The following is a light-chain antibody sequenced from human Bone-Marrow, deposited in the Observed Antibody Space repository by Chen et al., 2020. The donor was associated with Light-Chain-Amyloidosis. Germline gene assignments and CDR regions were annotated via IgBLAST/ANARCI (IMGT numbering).Light chain of an antibody. J-gene: IGLJ3*02. V-gene: IGLV3-21*02. CDR2: DDS. CDR3: QVWDRSSDRPV. Sequence: SYVLTQPSSVSVAPGQTATIACGGTNIGSKSVHWYQQTPGQAPLLVVYDDSDRPSGIPERLSGSNSGNTATLTISRVEAGDEADYYCQVWDRSSDRPVFGGGTKLTVL. CDR1: NIGSKS.